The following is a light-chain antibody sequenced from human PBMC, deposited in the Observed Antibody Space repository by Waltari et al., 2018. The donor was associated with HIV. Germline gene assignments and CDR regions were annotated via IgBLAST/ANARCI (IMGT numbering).Light chain of an antibody. V-gene: IGKV1-5*03. Sequence: DIQMTQSPSTLSTSEGDRITITCRASQNIDTWLAWYQQKAGKDPKLLVYKASSLESGVATRFSGSGSGTEFTLTISSLQPDDYATYYCQHYNTSSPWTFGQGTRVDI. CDR1: QNIDTW. CDR3: QHYNTSSPWT. CDR2: KAS. J-gene: IGKJ1*01.